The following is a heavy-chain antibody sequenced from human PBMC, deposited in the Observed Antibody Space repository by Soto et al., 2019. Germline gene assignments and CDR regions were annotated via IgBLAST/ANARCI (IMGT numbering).Heavy chain of an antibody. V-gene: IGHV1-2*04. CDR2: INPNSGGT. CDR1: GYTFTGHY. Sequence: QVQLVQSGAEVKKPGASVKVSCKASGYTFTGHYMHWVPQAPGQGLEWMGWINPNSGGTVYAQKFQGWVTMTRDTSISTAYMELSRLTSGDTAIYYCVRPVRVGATNSDGFDIWGQGTMVTVSS. CDR3: VRPVRVGATNSDGFDI. D-gene: IGHD1-26*01. J-gene: IGHJ3*02.